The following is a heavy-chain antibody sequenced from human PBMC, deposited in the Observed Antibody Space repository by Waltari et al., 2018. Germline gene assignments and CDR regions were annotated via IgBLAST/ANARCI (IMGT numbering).Heavy chain of an antibody. CDR1: GFSLSAYG. CDR3: ARVWGVTTSDF. V-gene: IGHV3-48*03. Sequence: EVQLVESGGGWVQPGGSLRLTCAASGFSLSAYGMIWVRQARGKGLEWLSFISSSGPTIHYADSVKGRFTVSRDNTKNSLSLQMNSLRAEDTAVYYCARVWGVTTSDFWGQGTLVTVSS. D-gene: IGHD4-17*01. J-gene: IGHJ4*02. CDR2: ISSSGPTI.